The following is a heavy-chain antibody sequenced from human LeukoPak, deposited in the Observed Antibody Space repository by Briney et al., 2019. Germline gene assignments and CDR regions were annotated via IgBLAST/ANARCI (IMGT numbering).Heavy chain of an antibody. CDR1: GGSISSSSYS. D-gene: IGHD6-19*01. CDR2: IYYSGST. V-gene: IGHV4-61*05. Sequence: SETLSLTCTVSGGSISSSSYSWGWIRQPPGKGLEWIGYIYYSGSTNYNPSLKSRVTISVDTSKNQFSLKLSSVTAADTAVYYCARHGRLAVAGTGFDYWGQGTLVTVPS. J-gene: IGHJ4*02. CDR3: ARHGRLAVAGTGFDY.